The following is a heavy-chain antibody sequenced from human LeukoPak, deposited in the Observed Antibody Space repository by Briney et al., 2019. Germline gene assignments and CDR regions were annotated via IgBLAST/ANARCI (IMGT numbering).Heavy chain of an antibody. J-gene: IGHJ4*02. CDR3: ASGTVRFGESEFDY. Sequence: PGGSLRLSCAASGFSFSSYGMHWVRQAPGKGLEWVAVIWYDGSNKYYADSVKGRFTISRDNSKNTLYLQMNSLRAEDTAVYYCASGTVRFGESEFDYWGQGTLVTVSS. V-gene: IGHV3-33*08. D-gene: IGHD3-10*01. CDR1: GFSFSSYG. CDR2: IWYDGSNK.